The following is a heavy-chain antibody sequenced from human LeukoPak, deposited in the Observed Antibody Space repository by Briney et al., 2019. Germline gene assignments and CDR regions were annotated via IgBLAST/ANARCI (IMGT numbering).Heavy chain of an antibody. Sequence: GRSLRLSCAASGFTFTTYGMHWVRQAPGKGLEWVADLWYDGTKENYGDSVKGRFTISRDNSKNTLYLQMNSLRAEDTAMYYCARGPCSSTSCSTLGFDYWGQGTLVTVSP. J-gene: IGHJ4*02. D-gene: IGHD2-2*01. CDR3: ARGPCSSTSCSTLGFDY. CDR2: LWYDGTKE. V-gene: IGHV3-33*01. CDR1: GFTFTTYG.